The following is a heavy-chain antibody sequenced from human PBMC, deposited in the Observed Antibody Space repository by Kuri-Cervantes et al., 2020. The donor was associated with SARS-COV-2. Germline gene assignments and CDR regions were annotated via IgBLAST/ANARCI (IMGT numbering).Heavy chain of an antibody. V-gene: IGHV1-18*01. Sequence: ASVKVSCKPADDTFSSYGFSWARQAPGQGLEWMGWISPYNHNTKYAEKLQGRVTMTTDTSTSTAYMELRGLRSDDTAVYYCARVRGSKYYYGSRYYYYHMDVWGQGTTVTVSS. J-gene: IGHJ6*03. CDR3: ARVRGSKYYYGSRYYYYHMDV. D-gene: IGHD3-10*01. CDR1: DDTFSSYG. CDR2: ISPYNHNT.